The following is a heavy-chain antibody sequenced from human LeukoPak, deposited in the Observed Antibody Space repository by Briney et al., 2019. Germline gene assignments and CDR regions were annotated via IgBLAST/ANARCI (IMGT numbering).Heavy chain of an antibody. CDR2: INAGNGNT. CDR1: GYTFTSYA. Sequence: ASVKVSCRASGYTFTSYAMHWVRQAPGQRLEWMGWINAGNGNTKYSQKFQGRVTITRDTSASTAYMELSSLRSEDTAVYYCARHLNDYYYYYGMDVWGQGTTVTVSS. CDR3: ARHLNDYYYYYGMDV. J-gene: IGHJ6*02. D-gene: IGHD4/OR15-4a*01. V-gene: IGHV1-3*01.